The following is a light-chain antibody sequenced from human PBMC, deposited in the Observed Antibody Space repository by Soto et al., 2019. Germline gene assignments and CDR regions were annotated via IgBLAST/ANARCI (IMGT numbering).Light chain of an antibody. CDR2: AAS. Sequence: EIVLTQSPGTLSLSPGERATLSCRASQSVSSSSLAWYQQNPGQAPRLLIYAASSRASGIPGRFSGSGSGTDFTRTISRLEPEDFAVYYCQQYGGSPPMYTFGQGTKLEIK. V-gene: IGKV3-20*01. J-gene: IGKJ2*01. CDR1: QSVSSSS. CDR3: QQYGGSPPMYT.